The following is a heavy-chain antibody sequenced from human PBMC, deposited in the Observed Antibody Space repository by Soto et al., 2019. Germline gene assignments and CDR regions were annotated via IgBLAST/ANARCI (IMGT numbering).Heavy chain of an antibody. J-gene: IGHJ4*02. Sequence: GGSLRLSCAASGFTFSSYSMNWVRQAPGKGLEWVSHVSSSSSIIEYADSVKGRFTISRENAKNSLYLQMNSLRAEDTAVYYCASLQTGYSSSWYLDYWGQGTLVIVSS. V-gene: IGHV3-48*01. CDR1: GFTFSSYS. CDR3: ASLQTGYSSSWYLDY. CDR2: VSSSSSII. D-gene: IGHD6-13*01.